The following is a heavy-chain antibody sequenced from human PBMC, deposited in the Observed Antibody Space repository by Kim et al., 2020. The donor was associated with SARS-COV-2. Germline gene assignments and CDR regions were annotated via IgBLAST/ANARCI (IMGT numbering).Heavy chain of an antibody. CDR1: GGSFSGYY. J-gene: IGHJ4*02. CDR2: INHSGRT. D-gene: IGHD3-10*01. V-gene: IGHV4-34*01. CDR3: ARRLSNTSGWGSHYCDL. Sequence: SETLSLTCAVYGGSFSGYYWSWIRQPPGKGLEWIGEINHSGRTNYNPSLKSRVTISVDTSKNQFSLKLTSVTAADTAVYYCARRLSNTSGWGSHYCDLWGQRSLLTVSS.